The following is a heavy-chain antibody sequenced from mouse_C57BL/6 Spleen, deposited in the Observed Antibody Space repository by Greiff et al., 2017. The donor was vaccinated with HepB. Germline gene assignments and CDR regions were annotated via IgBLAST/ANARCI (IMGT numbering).Heavy chain of an antibody. CDR2: INPSSGYT. J-gene: IGHJ2*01. CDR1: GYTFTSYW. CDR3: ARGYYYCSSLYYFDY. V-gene: IGHV1-7*01. Sequence: VQLQQSGAELAKPGASVKLSCKASGYTFTSYWMHWVKQRPGQGLEWIGYINPSSGYTKYNQKFKDKATWTADKSSSTAYMQLSSLTYEDSAVYYCARGYYYCSSLYYFDYWGQGTTLTVAS. D-gene: IGHD1-1*01.